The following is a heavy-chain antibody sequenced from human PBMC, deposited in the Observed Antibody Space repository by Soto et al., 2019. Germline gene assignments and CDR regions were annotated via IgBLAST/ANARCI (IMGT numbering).Heavy chain of an antibody. CDR1: GGTFSSYT. V-gene: IGHV1-69*08. J-gene: IGHJ4*02. CDR2: IIPFLDVA. CDR3: ARDSSLAGRPFDY. D-gene: IGHD6-19*01. Sequence: VQLVQSGAEVKKPASSVKVSCKASGGTFSSYTIRWVRQAPGQGLEWMGRIIPFLDVANYAQKFQGRVTITADKSTSTAYMELRSLRSEDTAMYYCARDSSLAGRPFDYWGQGTLVTVSS.